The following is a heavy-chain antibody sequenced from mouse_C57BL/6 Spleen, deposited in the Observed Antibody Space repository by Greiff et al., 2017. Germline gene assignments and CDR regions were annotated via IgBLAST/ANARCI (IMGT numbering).Heavy chain of an antibody. CDR3: ARHSGNYDWYFDV. CDR2: IWSDGST. J-gene: IGHJ1*03. D-gene: IGHD2-1*01. Sequence: VQLQQSGPGLVAPSQSLSITCTVSGFSLTSYGVHWVRQPPGKGLEWLVIIWSDGSTTYNSALKSRLSISKDNSKSQVFLKMNSLQTDDTAMYYCARHSGNYDWYFDVWGTGTTVTVSS. V-gene: IGHV2-6-1*01. CDR1: GFSLTSYG.